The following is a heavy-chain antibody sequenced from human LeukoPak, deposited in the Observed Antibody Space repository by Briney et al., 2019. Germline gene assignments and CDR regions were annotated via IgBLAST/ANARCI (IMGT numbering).Heavy chain of an antibody. CDR3: ARDGNRGYSYGLGYYYGMDV. CDR2: INPSGRST. V-gene: IGHV1-46*01. J-gene: IGHJ6*02. D-gene: IGHD5-18*01. CDR1: GYTFTSYY. Sequence: ASVKVSCKASGYTFTSYYLHWVRQAPGQGLEWMGIINPSGRSTSYAQKFQGRVTMTRDTSTSTAYMELSSLRSEDTAVYYCARDGNRGYSYGLGYYYGMDVWGQGTTVTVSS.